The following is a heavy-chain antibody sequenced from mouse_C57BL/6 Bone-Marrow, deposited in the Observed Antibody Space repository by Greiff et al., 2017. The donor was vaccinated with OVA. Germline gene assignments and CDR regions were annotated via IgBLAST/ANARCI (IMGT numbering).Heavy chain of an antibody. D-gene: IGHD2-4*01. Sequence: EVKLMESGGGLVKPGGSLKLSCAASGFTFSSYAMSWVRQTPDKRLEWVATISAGGSYTYYPDNVKGRFTISRDNAKNNLYLQMSHLKSEDTAMYYCATGLRRLCAYWGQGTLVTVSA. J-gene: IGHJ3*01. V-gene: IGHV5-4*03. CDR2: ISAGGSYT. CDR1: GFTFSSYA. CDR3: ATGLRRLCAY.